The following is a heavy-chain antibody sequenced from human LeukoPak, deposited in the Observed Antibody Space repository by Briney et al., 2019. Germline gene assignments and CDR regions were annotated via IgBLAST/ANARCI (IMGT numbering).Heavy chain of an antibody. CDR2: ISSSSSYI. V-gene: IGHV3-21*01. CDR3: ARVGLGARRYYYYGMDV. D-gene: IGHD1-26*01. Sequence: GGSLRLSCAASGFTFSSYSMNWVRQAPGKGLEWVSSISSSSSYIYYADSVKGRFTISRDNAKNSLYLQMNSLRAEDTAVYYCARVGLGARRYYYYGMDVWAKGPRSPSP. J-gene: IGHJ6*02. CDR1: GFTFSSYS.